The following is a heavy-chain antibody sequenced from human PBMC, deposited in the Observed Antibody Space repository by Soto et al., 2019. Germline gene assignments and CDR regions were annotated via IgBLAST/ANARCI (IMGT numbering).Heavy chain of an antibody. CDR3: ARGRITIFGVNHFDY. CDR1: GGSFSGYY. D-gene: IGHD3-3*01. CDR2: INHSGST. J-gene: IGHJ4*02. Sequence: SETLSLTCAVYGGSFSGYYWSWIRQPPGKGLEWIGEINHSGSTNYNPSLKSRVTISVDTSKNQFSLKLSSVTAADTAVYYCARGRITIFGVNHFDYWGQGTLVTVSS. V-gene: IGHV4-34*01.